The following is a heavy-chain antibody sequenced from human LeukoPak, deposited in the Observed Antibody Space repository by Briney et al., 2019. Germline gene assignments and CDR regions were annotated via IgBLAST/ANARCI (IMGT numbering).Heavy chain of an antibody. J-gene: IGHJ4*02. CDR1: SGSISSYY. D-gene: IGHD5-24*01. CDR2: IYTTGAT. V-gene: IGHV4-4*07. Sequence: PSETLSLTCSVSSGSISSYYWGWVRQPPGKGLEWIGRIYTTGATQYNPSLESRLTMSVDTSTNQFSLNLRSVSAADTAVYYCGRQGYTASHYFFDFWSQGTLVAVS. CDR3: GRQGYTASHYFFDF.